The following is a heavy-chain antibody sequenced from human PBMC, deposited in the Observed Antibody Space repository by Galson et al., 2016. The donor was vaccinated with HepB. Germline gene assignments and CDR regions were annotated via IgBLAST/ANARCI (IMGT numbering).Heavy chain of an antibody. D-gene: IGHD6-13*01. J-gene: IGHJ4*02. CDR2: IWHDGSNK. CDR1: EFTFSTYG. V-gene: IGHV3-33*01. CDR3: AREMHVAAAAAFDY. Sequence: SLRLSCAASEFTFSTYGMHWVRQAPGKGLEWVALIWHDGSNKYYADSVKGRFTISRDNPKNTLYLQRNSLKVEDTAVYYCAREMHVAAAAAFDYWGQGTLVTVSS.